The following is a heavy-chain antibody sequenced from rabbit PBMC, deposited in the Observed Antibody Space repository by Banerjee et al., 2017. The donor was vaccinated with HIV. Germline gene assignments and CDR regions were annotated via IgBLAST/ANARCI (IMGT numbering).Heavy chain of an antibody. Sequence: QSLEESGGDLVKPGASLTLTCTASGFSFSSSYDMCWVRQAPGKGLEWIACIYTGDGNTYYASWAKGRFTSTRSTSLNTVDLKMTSLTAADTATYFCARDITSIGYRVTRLDLWGQGTLVTVS. CDR1: GFSFSSSYD. J-gene: IGHJ3*01. CDR2: IYTGDGNT. CDR3: ARDITSIGYRVTRLDL. V-gene: IGHV1S40*01. D-gene: IGHD1-1*01.